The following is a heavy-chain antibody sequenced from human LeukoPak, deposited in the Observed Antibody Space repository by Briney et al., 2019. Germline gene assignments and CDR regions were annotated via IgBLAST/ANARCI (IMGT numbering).Heavy chain of an antibody. Sequence: GGSLRLSCEGSGFTFSNYWMGWVRQAPGKGLEWVSAISGSGDSTYYADSVKGRFTISRDNSKNTLYLQMNSLRAEDTAVYYCAKLEPYYYDSSGSYYFDYWGQGTLVTVSS. J-gene: IGHJ4*02. V-gene: IGHV3-23*01. D-gene: IGHD3-22*01. CDR2: ISGSGDST. CDR3: AKLEPYYYDSSGSYYFDY. CDR1: GFTFSNYW.